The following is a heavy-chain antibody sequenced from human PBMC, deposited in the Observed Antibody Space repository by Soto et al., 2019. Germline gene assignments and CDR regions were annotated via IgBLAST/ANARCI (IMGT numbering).Heavy chain of an antibody. CDR3: ARDLCTTGQQSHYYYAMDV. J-gene: IGHJ6*02. CDR2: IHYSGST. D-gene: IGHD1-1*01. Sequence: QVQLQESGPGLVKPSQNLSLTCTVSGGSVSVGGHYWTWIRQHPGKGLEWIGYIHYSGSTYYNPSLKSRATISIDTSKNQCSLRLSSVTAADTAVYYCARDLCTTGQQSHYYYAMDVWGQGTTVAVSS. V-gene: IGHV4-31*03. CDR1: GGSVSVGGHY.